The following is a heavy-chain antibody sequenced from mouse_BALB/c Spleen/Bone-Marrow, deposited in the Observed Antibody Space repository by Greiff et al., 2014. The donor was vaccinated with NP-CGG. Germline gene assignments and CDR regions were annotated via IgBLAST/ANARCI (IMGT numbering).Heavy chain of an antibody. CDR3: ARFGRYYFDY. J-gene: IGHJ2*01. V-gene: IGHV1-54*01. CDR1: GYAFTNYL. Sequence: VKLQESGAELVRPGTAVNVSCKASGYAFTNYLIEWVKQRPGQGLEWIGVINLGSGGANYNDKFKGKATLTADKSSSTAYMQLSSLASNGSAVYFCARFGRYYFDYWGQGTTLTVSS. CDR2: INLGSGGA.